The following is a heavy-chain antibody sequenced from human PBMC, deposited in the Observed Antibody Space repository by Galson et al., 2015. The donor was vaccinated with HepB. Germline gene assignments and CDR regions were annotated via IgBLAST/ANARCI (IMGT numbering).Heavy chain of an antibody. V-gene: IGHV5-10-1*01. CDR1: GYSFTSYW. Sequence: QSGAEVKKPGESLRISCKGSGYSFTSYWISWVRQMPGKGLEWMGRIDPSDSYTNYSPSFQGHVTIPADKSISTAYLQWSSLKASDTAMYYCARYLSSGYSSSWNHNWFDPWGQGTLVTVSS. D-gene: IGHD6-13*01. CDR3: ARYLSSGYSSSWNHNWFDP. J-gene: IGHJ5*02. CDR2: IDPSDSYT.